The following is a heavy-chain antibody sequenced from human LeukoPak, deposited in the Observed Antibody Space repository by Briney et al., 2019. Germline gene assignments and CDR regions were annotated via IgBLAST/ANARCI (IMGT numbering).Heavy chain of an antibody. CDR3: ARDQGYYGSGSYSTNWFDP. V-gene: IGHV3-21*01. J-gene: IGHJ5*02. CDR1: GFTFNSYA. Sequence: PGGSLRLSCAASGFTFNSYAMSWVRQAPGKGLEWVSSISSSSSYIYYADSVKGRFTISRDNAKNSLYLQMNSLRAEDTAVYYCARDQGYYGSGSYSTNWFDPWGQGTLVTVSS. CDR2: ISSSSSYI. D-gene: IGHD3-10*01.